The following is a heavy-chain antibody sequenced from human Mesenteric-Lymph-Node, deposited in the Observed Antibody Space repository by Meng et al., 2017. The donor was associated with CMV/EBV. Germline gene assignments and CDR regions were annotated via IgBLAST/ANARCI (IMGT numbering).Heavy chain of an antibody. CDR2: INPNSGGT. J-gene: IGHJ4*02. V-gene: IGHV1-2*02. Sequence: ASVKVSCKASGYTFTGYYIHWVRQAPGQGLEWMGWINPNSGGTNYAQKFQGRVTMTRDTSISTAYMELSRLRSDDTAVYYCARGPTWERPYYFDYWGQGTLVTVSS. CDR1: GYTFTGYY. CDR3: ARGPTWERPYYFDY. D-gene: IGHD1-26*01.